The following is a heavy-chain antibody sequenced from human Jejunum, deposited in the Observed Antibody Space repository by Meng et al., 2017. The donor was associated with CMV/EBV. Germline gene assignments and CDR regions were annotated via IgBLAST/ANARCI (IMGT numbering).Heavy chain of an antibody. D-gene: IGHD2-21*01. CDR3: LKLPPGY. Sequence: VQVVGSGGCLLQPGGSLRLSMAVAGFSSDDFWVDWVRQAPGKGPLWVSRIKSGGTNIKYADSVKGRFTISGDNAKNTVYLQMNNLRDEDTAVYYCLKLPPGYWGQGTLVTVSS. CDR1: GFSSDDFW. V-gene: IGHV3-74*01. J-gene: IGHJ4*02. CDR2: IKSGGTNI.